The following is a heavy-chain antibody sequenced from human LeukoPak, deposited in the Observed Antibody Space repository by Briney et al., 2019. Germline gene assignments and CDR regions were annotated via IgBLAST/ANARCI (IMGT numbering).Heavy chain of an antibody. CDR2: INAGNGNT. D-gene: IGHD2-2*01. V-gene: IGHV1-3*01. CDR3: AGPGYCSSTSCYGYYYGMDV. J-gene: IGHJ6*02. CDR1: GYTFTSYA. Sequence: GASVKVSCKASGYTFTSYAMHWVRQAPGQRLEWMGWINAGNGNTKYSQKLQGRVTMITDTSTSTAYMELRSLRSDDTAVYYCAGPGYCSSTSCYGYYYGMDVWGQGTTVTVSS.